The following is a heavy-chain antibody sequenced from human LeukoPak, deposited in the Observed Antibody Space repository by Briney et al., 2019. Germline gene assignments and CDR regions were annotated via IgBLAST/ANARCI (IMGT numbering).Heavy chain of an antibody. D-gene: IGHD2-2*01. CDR1: GFTFCSYA. CDR3: AKDPGVVPAHYFDY. V-gene: IGHV3-23*01. CDR2: TGSTGVST. J-gene: IGHJ4*02. Sequence: GGSLRISCVASGFTFCSYAIKLVRPAPRKGLGWGSATGSTGVSTFYADSVKGRFTVSRDNSKNTLSLQMNSLRAEDTAVYYCAKDPGVVPAHYFDYWGQGILVTVSS.